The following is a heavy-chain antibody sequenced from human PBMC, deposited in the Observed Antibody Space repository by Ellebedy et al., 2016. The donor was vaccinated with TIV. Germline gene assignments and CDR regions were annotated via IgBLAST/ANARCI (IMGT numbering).Heavy chain of an antibody. CDR1: GYTFTGYY. J-gene: IGHJ4*02. D-gene: IGHD1-26*01. CDR2: INPNSGGT. CDR3: ARGDTVRSYWYYFDY. Sequence: ASVKVSXXASGYTFTGYYMHWVRQAPGQGLEWMGWINPNSGGTNYAQKFQGWVTMTRDTSISTAYMELSRLRSDDTAVYYCARGDTVRSYWYYFDYWGQGTLVTVSS. V-gene: IGHV1-2*04.